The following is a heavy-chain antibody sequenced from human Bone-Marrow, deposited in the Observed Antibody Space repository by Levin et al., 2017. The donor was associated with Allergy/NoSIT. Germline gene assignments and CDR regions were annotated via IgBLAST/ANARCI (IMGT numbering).Heavy chain of an antibody. CDR1: GFTFGDYA. D-gene: IGHD6-13*01. CDR3: VRSRIAAAATGVADTFDI. Sequence: GGSLRLSCSTSGFTFGDYAMNWFRQAPGKGLEWVGFIRSKTYGGTTEYAASVKGRFTISRDDSKNIAYLQMNSLKTEDTAVYYCVRSRIAAAATGVADTFDIWGQGTLVTVSS. CDR2: IRSKTYGGTT. J-gene: IGHJ3*02. V-gene: IGHV3-49*03.